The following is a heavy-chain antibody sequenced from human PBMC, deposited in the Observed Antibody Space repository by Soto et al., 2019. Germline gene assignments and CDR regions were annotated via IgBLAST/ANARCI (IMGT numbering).Heavy chain of an antibody. J-gene: IGHJ3*02. CDR2: ISYDGNNK. CDR1: GFTFSSYG. Sequence: LSLSCAASGFTFSSYGMHWVRQAPGKGLAGVAVISYDGNNKYYEDSLKGRFTISRDNSKNTLYRQMNSMSAEDTAAHYCAADGETRATDSLVILCQGTLVAVSS. CDR3: AADGETRATDSLVI. D-gene: IGHD2-21*01. V-gene: IGHV3-30*03.